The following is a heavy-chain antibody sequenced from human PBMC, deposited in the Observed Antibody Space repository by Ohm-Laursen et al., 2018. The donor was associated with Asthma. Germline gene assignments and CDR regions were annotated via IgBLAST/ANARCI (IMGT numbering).Heavy chain of an antibody. CDR2: INGDGGIK. J-gene: IGHJ5*02. V-gene: IGHV3-74*01. Sequence: SLRLSCSASGFTFDDYAMHWVRQAPGKGLVWVSRINGDGGIKSYAASVKGRFTISRDDAKNTVYLQMNSLRAEDTAVYYCARAGVTFWRNVNWFDPWGQGTLVTVSS. D-gene: IGHD3-3*01. CDR3: ARAGVTFWRNVNWFDP. CDR1: GFTFDDYA.